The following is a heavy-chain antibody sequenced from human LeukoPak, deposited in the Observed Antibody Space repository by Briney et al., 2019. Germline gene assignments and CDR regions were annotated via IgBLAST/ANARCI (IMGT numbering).Heavy chain of an antibody. Sequence: GGSLRLSCAASGFTFSSYAMSWVRQAPGKGLEWVSSISSSSSYIYYADSVKGRFTISRDNAKNSLYLQMNSLRAEDTAAYYCARDGQYEAIDYWGQGTLVTVSS. CDR1: GFTFSSYA. CDR3: ARDGQYEAIDY. V-gene: IGHV3-21*01. CDR2: ISSSSSYI. D-gene: IGHD3-3*01. J-gene: IGHJ4*02.